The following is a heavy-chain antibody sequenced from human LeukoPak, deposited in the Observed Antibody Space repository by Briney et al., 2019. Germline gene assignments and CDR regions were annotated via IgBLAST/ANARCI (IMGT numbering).Heavy chain of an antibody. CDR3: AREEVPTYDYVWGSYRDPI. CDR1: GGSVSSSSYY. Sequence: SETLSLTCTVSGGSVSSSSYYWGWIRQPPGKGLEWIGSIYYSGSTYYNPSLKSRVTISVDTSKNQFSLKLSSVTAADTAVYYCAREEVPTYDYVWGSYRDPIWGQGTMVTVSS. V-gene: IGHV4-39*02. J-gene: IGHJ3*02. D-gene: IGHD3-16*02. CDR2: IYYSGST.